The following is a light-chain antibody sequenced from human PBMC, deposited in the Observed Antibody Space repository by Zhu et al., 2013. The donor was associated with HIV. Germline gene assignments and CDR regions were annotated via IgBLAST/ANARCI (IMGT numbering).Light chain of an antibody. CDR1: QSVLYSSNNKNY. Sequence: DIVMTQSPDSLAVSLGERATINCKSSQSVLYSSNNKNYLAWYQQKPGQPPKLLIYWASTRESGVPDRFSGSESGTHFTLTIARVEPEDFAVYYCQQYGSSPLTFGG. J-gene: IGKJ4*01. V-gene: IGKV4-1*01. CDR2: WAS. CDR3: QQYGSSPLT.